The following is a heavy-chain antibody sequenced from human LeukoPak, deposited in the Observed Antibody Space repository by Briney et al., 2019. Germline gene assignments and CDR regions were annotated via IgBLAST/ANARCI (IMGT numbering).Heavy chain of an antibody. CDR1: GGSFSGYY. CDR2: INHSGST. D-gene: IGHD2-2*01. J-gene: IGHJ3*02. V-gene: IGHV4-34*01. Sequence: PSETLSLTCAVYGGSFSGYYWSWIRQPPGKGLEWMGEINHSGSTTYNPSLKSRVTISVDTSKNQFSLKLSSVTAADTAVYYCARAPPNYQLLPEDAFDIWGQGTMVTVSS. CDR3: ARAPPNYQLLPEDAFDI.